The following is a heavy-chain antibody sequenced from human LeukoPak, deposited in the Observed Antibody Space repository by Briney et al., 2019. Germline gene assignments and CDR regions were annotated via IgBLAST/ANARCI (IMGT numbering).Heavy chain of an antibody. CDR2: IDYSGDT. D-gene: IGHD3-10*01. Sequence: PSETLPLTCTVSGGSISTYYWSWIRQPPGERLEWIGYIDYSGDTNYNPSLNSRVTISVDTSKNQVSLKLNSLTAADTAVYYCARSTYYGSGNDFWGQGILVTVSS. CDR3: ARSTYYGSGNDF. J-gene: IGHJ4*02. V-gene: IGHV4-59*01. CDR1: GGSISTYY.